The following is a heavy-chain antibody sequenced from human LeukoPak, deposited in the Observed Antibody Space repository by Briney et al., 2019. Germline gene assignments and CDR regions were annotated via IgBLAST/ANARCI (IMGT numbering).Heavy chain of an antibody. CDR3: ASNIVGAIGPVDY. Sequence: GGSLRLSCAASGFTFRTYWMNWVRHAPGKGLVWVSRINSDGSSTSYADSVKGRFTISRDNAKNTLYLQMNSLRAEDTAVYYCASNIVGAIGPVDYWGQGTLVTVSS. D-gene: IGHD1-26*01. CDR1: GFTFRTYW. V-gene: IGHV3-74*01. CDR2: INSDGSST. J-gene: IGHJ4*02.